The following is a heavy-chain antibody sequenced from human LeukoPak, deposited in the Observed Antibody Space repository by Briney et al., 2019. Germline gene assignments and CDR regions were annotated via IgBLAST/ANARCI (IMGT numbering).Heavy chain of an antibody. J-gene: IGHJ4*02. V-gene: IGHV1-2*02. D-gene: IGHD2-2*03. CDR3: ARDILDIVVVPAARWVDY. CDR2: INPNSGGT. CDR1: GYTFTGYY. Sequence: ASVKVSCKASGYTFTGYYMHWVRQAPGQGLEWMGWINPNSGGTNYAQKFQGRVTMTRDTSISTAYMELSRLRSDDTAVYYCARDILDIVVVPAARWVDYRGQGTLVTVSS.